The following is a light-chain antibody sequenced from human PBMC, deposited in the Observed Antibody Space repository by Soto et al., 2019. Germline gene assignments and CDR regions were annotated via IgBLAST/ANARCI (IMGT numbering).Light chain of an antibody. CDR3: QQYGSSPQRT. CDR1: QSVSSN. CDR2: GAS. V-gene: IGKV3-20*01. J-gene: IGKJ1*01. Sequence: EIVLTQSPATLSLSPGERATLSCRASQSVSSNLAWYQQKPGQAPRLLIYGASSRATGIPDRFSGSGSGTDFTLTISRLEPEDFAVYYCQQYGSSPQRTFGQGTKVDIK.